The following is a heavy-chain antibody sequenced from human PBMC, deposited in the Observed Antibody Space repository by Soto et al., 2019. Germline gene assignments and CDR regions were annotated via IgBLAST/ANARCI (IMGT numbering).Heavy chain of an antibody. Sequence: QVQLVQSGAEVKKPGASVKVSCKASGYTFTSYGISWVRQAPGQGLEWMGWISAYNGNTNYAQKLQGRVTMTTDTSTSTAYMELRSLRSDDTAMYYCAREIMDYSNYVRARWFDPWGQGTLVTVSS. CDR3: AREIMDYSNYVRARWFDP. D-gene: IGHD4-4*01. J-gene: IGHJ5*02. CDR1: GYTFTSYG. V-gene: IGHV1-18*01. CDR2: ISAYNGNT.